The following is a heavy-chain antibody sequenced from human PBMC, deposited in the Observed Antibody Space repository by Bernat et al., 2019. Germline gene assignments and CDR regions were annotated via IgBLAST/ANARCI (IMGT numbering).Heavy chain of an antibody. D-gene: IGHD2-15*01. CDR1: GFTFSSYA. V-gene: IGHV3-30-3*01. CDR2: ISYDGSNK. CDR3: ARVLISAGSDAFDI. Sequence: QVQLVESGGGVVQPGRSLRLSCAASGFTFSSYAMHWVRQAPGKGLEWVAVISYDGSNKYYADSVKGRFTISRDNSKNTLYLQMNSLRAEDTAVYYCARVLISAGSDAFDIWGQGTMVTVSS. J-gene: IGHJ3*02.